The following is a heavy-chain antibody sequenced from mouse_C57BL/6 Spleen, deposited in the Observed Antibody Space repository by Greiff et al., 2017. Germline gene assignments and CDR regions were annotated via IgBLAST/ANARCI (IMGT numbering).Heavy chain of an antibody. CDR2: IDPENGDT. Sequence: VQLQQSGAELVRPGASVKLSCTASGFNIKDDYMHWVKQRPEQGLAWIGWIDPENGDTEYAAKFQGKATIPADTASNTAYLQPSSLTSEDTSFYYCTRGYFDVWGTGTTVTFSS. V-gene: IGHV14-4*01. CDR3: TRGYFDV. CDR1: GFNIKDDY. J-gene: IGHJ1*03.